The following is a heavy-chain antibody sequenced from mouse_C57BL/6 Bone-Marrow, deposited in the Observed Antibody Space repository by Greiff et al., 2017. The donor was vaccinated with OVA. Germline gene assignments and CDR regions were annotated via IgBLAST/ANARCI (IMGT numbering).Heavy chain of an antibody. CDR1: GYSTTSGYY. CDR3: SRDVYYYY. CDR2: ISYDGSN. D-gene: IGHD1-1*01. V-gene: IGHV3-6*01. J-gene: IGHJ2*01. Sequence: EVKLMESGPGLVKPSQSLSLTCSVTGYSTTSGYYWNWIRQFPGNKLEWLGYISYDGSNNYNPSLKNRISITLDTSKNQFFLKLNSVTTEDTATYYCSRDVYYYYWGQGTTLTVSS.